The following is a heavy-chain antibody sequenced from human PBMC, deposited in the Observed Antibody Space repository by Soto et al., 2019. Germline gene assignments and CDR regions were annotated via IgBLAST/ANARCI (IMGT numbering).Heavy chain of an antibody. CDR1: GGSFSGYY. Sequence: SETLSLTCAVYGGSFSGYYWSWIRQPPGKGLEWIGEINHSGSTNYNPSLKSRVTISVDTSKNQFSLKLSSVTAADTAVYYCARSSITIFGVVIRDFDYWGQGTLVTVSS. CDR3: ARSSITIFGVVIRDFDY. V-gene: IGHV4-34*01. J-gene: IGHJ4*02. CDR2: INHSGST. D-gene: IGHD3-3*01.